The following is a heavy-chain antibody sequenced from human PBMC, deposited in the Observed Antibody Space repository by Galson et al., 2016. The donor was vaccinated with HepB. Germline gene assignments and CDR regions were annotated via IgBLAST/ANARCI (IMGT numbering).Heavy chain of an antibody. D-gene: IGHD3-22*01. Sequence: SLRLSCAGSAFTFGDYGMSWFRQAPGKGLEWVGFIRSEPNGGTTEYAASVKGRFSISRDDSKSIAYLRMNSLKIEDTAVYYCTRSPFYYDANGYLDAFDIWSQGTMVTVSS. CDR2: IRSEPNGGTT. J-gene: IGHJ3*02. V-gene: IGHV3-49*03. CDR3: TRSPFYYDANGYLDAFDI. CDR1: AFTFGDYG.